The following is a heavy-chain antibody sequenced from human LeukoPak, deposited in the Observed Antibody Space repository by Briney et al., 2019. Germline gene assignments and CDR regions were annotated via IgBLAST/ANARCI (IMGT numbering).Heavy chain of an antibody. Sequence: SETLSLTCTVSGGSISSYYWSWIRQPPGKGLEWIGYTYYSGSTNYNPSLKSRVTISVDTSKNQFSLKLSSVTAADTAVYYCARDRIGVFDYWGQGTLVTVSS. CDR1: GGSISSYY. V-gene: IGHV4-59*01. CDR3: ARDRIGVFDY. CDR2: TYYSGST. D-gene: IGHD2/OR15-2a*01. J-gene: IGHJ4*02.